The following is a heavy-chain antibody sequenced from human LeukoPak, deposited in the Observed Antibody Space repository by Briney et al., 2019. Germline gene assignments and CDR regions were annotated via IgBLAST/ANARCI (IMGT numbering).Heavy chain of an antibody. V-gene: IGHV1-18*01. D-gene: IGHD6-19*01. CDR1: GYTFTSYD. J-gene: IGHJ4*02. CDR3: ARIKGQWLEGKFDY. CDR2: IRAYNGNT. Sequence: ASVKVSCKASGYTFTSYDINWVRQAPGQGLEWMGWIRAYNGNTNYAQKLQGRVTMTTDTSTSTTYMERRSLRSDDTAVYYCARIKGQWLEGKFDYWGQGTLVTVSS.